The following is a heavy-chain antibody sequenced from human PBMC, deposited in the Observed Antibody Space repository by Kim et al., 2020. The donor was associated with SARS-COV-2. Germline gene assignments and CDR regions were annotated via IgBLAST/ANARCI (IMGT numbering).Heavy chain of an antibody. V-gene: IGHV3-30*03. D-gene: IGHD6-19*01. CDR1: GFTFSSYG. J-gene: IGHJ3*02. CDR2: IAYDGNNK. Sequence: GGSLRLSCAASGFTFSSYGMHWVRQAPGKGLEWVAVIAYDGNNKYYADYMKGRFTISRDNSKNMVYLQMNSLRPEDTAVYYCARDPGWSKSWYLGVFDIWGQGTMVTVSS. CDR3: ARDPGWSKSWYLGVFDI.